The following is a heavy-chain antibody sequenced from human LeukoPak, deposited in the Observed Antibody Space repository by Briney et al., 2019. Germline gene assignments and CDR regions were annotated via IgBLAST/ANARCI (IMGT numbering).Heavy chain of an antibody. CDR2: INYSGST. Sequence: PSETLSLTCAVYGGSFSSYYWSWIRQPPGKGLEWIGEINYSGSTKYNPSLKSRVTISVDTSKNHFSLKLTSVTAADTAVYYCARGPPLSPDYDISTGYYNFDYWGQGTLVTVSS. J-gene: IGHJ4*02. D-gene: IGHD3-9*01. V-gene: IGHV4-34*01. CDR1: GGSFSSYY. CDR3: ARGPPLSPDYDISTGYYNFDY.